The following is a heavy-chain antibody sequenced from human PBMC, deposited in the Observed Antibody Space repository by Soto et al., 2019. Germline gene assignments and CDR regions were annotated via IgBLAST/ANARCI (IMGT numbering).Heavy chain of an antibody. D-gene: IGHD4-4*01. CDR3: AREGLYSNYVPPPQY. CDR2: IKQDGSEK. CDR1: GFIFSSYW. Sequence: EVQLVESGGGLVQPGGSLRLSCAASGFIFSSYWMSWVRQAPGKGLEWVANIKQDGSEKYYVDSVKGRFTISRDNAKNSLYLQMNSLRAEDTAVYYCAREGLYSNYVPPPQYWDQGTLVTVSS. V-gene: IGHV3-7*01. J-gene: IGHJ4*02.